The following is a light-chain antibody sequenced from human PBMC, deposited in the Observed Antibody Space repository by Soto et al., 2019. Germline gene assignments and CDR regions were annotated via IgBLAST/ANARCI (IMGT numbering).Light chain of an antibody. Sequence: QAVVTQPRSVSGSPGQSVTISCTGSSSDVGGYNYVSWYQQQPGKAPKLLIYDVTIRTSGVSARFSGSKSGNTASLTISGLQAEDDADYFCCSYEGTYTSFVFGTGTKVTVL. CDR1: SSDVGGYNY. J-gene: IGLJ1*01. CDR3: CSYEGTYTSFV. V-gene: IGLV2-11*01. CDR2: DVT.